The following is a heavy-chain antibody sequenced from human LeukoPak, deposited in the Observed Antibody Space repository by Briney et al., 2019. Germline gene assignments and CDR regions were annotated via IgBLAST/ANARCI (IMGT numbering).Heavy chain of an antibody. D-gene: IGHD3-10*01. V-gene: IGHV3-9*01. CDR2: ITWDSGRI. J-gene: IGHJ6*02. CDR1: GFSFHDYD. Sequence: PGGSLRLSCAASGFSFHDYDMHWVRQAPGKGLEWVAGITWDSGRIGYADSVEGRFTVSRDNAQNSLYLQMNSLRPEDTALYYCAKDLDASGRQNDYYYYGMDVWGQGTTVTVSS. CDR3: AKDLDASGRQNDYYYYGMDV.